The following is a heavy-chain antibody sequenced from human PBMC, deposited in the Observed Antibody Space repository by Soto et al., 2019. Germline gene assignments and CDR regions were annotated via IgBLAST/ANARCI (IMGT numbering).Heavy chain of an antibody. CDR2: IYPGDSDT. Sequence: GESLKISCKGSGYSFPTYWIGWVRQMPGKGLEWMGIIYPGDSDTRYSPSFQGQVTISVDKSISTAYLQWSSLKAADTAMYYCARQEQVVRDAYYYGTDVWGQGTTVTVSS. CDR3: ARQEQVVRDAYYYGTDV. J-gene: IGHJ6*02. D-gene: IGHD6-6*01. CDR1: GYSFPTYW. V-gene: IGHV5-51*01.